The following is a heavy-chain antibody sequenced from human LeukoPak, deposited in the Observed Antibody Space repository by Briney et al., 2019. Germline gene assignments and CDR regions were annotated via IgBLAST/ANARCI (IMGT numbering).Heavy chain of an antibody. CDR3: TKGRSNHY. J-gene: IGHJ4*02. D-gene: IGHD3-10*01. Sequence: GGSLRLSCAASGFTFSDFWMGWVRQAPGKGLEWVANINQDGSENYYVDSVKGRFTISRDNAKNSLYLQMNSLRAEDTAVYYCTKGRSNHYWGQGTLVTVST. CDR2: INQDGSEN. CDR1: GFTFSDFW. V-gene: IGHV3-7*01.